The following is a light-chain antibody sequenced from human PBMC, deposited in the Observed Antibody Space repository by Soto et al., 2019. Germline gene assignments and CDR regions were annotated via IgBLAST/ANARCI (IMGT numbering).Light chain of an antibody. CDR2: EIN. Sequence: QSVLTQPPSASGSPGQSVTISCTGTSSDVGAYDYVSWYQQHPGKAPKLMIYEINKRPSGVPDRFSGSKSGNTASLTVSGLQAEDEADYYCSSFAGSNNFPDVFGPGTKLTVL. CDR1: SSDVGAYDY. V-gene: IGLV2-8*01. J-gene: IGLJ1*01. CDR3: SSFAGSNNFPDV.